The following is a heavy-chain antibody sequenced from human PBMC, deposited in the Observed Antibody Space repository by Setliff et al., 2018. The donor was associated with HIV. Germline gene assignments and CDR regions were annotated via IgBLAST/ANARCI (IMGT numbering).Heavy chain of an antibody. V-gene: IGHV1-69*13. CDR1: GGAFKNLA. D-gene: IGHD1-1*01. J-gene: IGHJ3*01. CDR2: VIPSLATA. Sequence: SVKVSCKASGGAFKNLAISWVRQAPGQGLEWMGGVIPSLATANYAQKFQGRITITADELTSTVYMDLNSLKSEDSAVYYCANPHDGGAFDVWGQGTAVTVAS. CDR3: ANPHDGGAFDV.